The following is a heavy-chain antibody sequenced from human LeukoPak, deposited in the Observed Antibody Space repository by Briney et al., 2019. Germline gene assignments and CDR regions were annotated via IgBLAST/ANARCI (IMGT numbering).Heavy chain of an antibody. CDR2: IYSSGST. V-gene: IGHV4-61*02. J-gene: IGHJ4*02. D-gene: IGHD3-22*01. CDR3: ARVLDYYDSSGYQSFFDY. Sequence: SETLSLTCTVSGGSIKSGSYYWSWIRQPAGKGLEWIGRIYSSGSTNYNPSLKSRVTISLDTSKNQFSLKLSSVTAADTAVYYCARVLDYYDSSGYQSFFDYWGQGTLVTVSS. CDR1: GGSIKSGSYY.